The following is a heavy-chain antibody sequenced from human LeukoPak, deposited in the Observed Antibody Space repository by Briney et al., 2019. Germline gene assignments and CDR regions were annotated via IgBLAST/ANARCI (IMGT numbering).Heavy chain of an antibody. J-gene: IGHJ4*02. Sequence: GGSLRLSCAASGFTFDDYGMSWVRQAPGKGLEWVSGINWNGGSTGYADSVKGRFTISRDSAKSSLFLQMNSLKAEDTALYFCASGIRERGFDSWGQGTLVTVSS. CDR1: GFTFDDYG. V-gene: IGHV3-20*04. CDR2: INWNGGST. D-gene: IGHD1-1*01. CDR3: ASGIRERGFDS.